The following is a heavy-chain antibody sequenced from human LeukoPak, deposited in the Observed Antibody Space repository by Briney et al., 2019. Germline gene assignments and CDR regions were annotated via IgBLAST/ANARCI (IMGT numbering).Heavy chain of an antibody. J-gene: IGHJ6*02. D-gene: IGHD5-18*01. V-gene: IGHV3-48*03. CDR1: GFTFSSYE. Sequence: GGSLRLSCAASGFTFSSYEMNWVRQAPGKGLEWVSYISSSGSTIYYADSVKGRFTISRDNAKNSLYLQMNSLRAEDTAVYYCASLDTAMREGDYYGMDVWGQGTTVTVSS. CDR2: ISSSGSTI. CDR3: ASLDTAMREGDYYGMDV.